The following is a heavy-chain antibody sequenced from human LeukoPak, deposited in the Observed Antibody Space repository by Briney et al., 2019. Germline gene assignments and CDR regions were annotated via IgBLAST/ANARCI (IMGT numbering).Heavy chain of an antibody. CDR2: IYYSGST. CDR3: ARVEANWFDP. D-gene: IGHD5-24*01. CDR1: GGSISSSSYY. J-gene: IGHJ5*02. Sequence: PSETLSLTCTVSGGSISSSSYYWGWIRQPPGKGLEWIGSIYYSGSTYYNPSLKSRVTISVDTSKNQFSLKLSSVTAADTAVYYCARVEANWFDPWGQGTLVTVSS. V-gene: IGHV4-39*07.